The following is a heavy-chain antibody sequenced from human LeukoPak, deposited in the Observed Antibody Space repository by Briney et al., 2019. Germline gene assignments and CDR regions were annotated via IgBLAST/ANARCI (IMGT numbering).Heavy chain of an antibody. Sequence: SGGSLRLSCAASGFTFSSYGMHWVRQAPGKGLEWVAFIRFDGSNKYYVDSVKGRFTISRDNAKNSLYLQMNSLRAEDTAVYYCARDRIGSGYSFDYWGQGTLVTVSS. J-gene: IGHJ4*02. D-gene: IGHD1-26*01. V-gene: IGHV3-30*02. CDR2: IRFDGSNK. CDR1: GFTFSSYG. CDR3: ARDRIGSGYSFDY.